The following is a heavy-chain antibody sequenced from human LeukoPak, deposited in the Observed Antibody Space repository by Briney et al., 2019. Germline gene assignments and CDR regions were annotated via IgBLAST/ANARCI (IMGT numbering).Heavy chain of an antibody. V-gene: IGHV3-66*01. D-gene: IGHD1-26*01. CDR3: ARGVSSGTYFLSRDYCYMDV. J-gene: IGHJ6*03. CDR2: IYSGVST. CDR1: GFTVSSNY. Sequence: GGSLRLSCAASGFTVSSNYMTWVRQAPGKGLEWVSIIYSGVSTYYADSVKGRFTISRDNSKNTLYLQMNSLRTEDTAVYYCARGVSSGTYFLSRDYCYMDVWGKGTTVTISS.